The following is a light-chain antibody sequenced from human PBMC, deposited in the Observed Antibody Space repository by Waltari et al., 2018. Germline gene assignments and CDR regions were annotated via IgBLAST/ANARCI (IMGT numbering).Light chain of an antibody. CDR3: MQGTHWPWT. CDR1: QGLVSSDGNTY. CDR2: KVS. Sequence: DVVMTQSPLSLPVTLGQPASSSCRSSQGLVSSDGNTYFNWFQQRPGQSPRRLVYKVSNRDSGCPDRVRGSGSGSDFTLRISRVEAEDVGLYYCMQGTHWPWTFGQGTKVEIK. V-gene: IGKV2-30*01. J-gene: IGKJ1*01.